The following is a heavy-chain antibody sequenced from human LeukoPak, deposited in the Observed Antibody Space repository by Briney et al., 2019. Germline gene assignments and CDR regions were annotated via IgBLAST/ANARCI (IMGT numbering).Heavy chain of an antibody. CDR2: IKEDGSEK. D-gene: IGHD6-13*01. CDR1: GDSISSHKWW. Sequence: ETLSLTCTVSGDSISSHKWWWCWVRQSPGKGLEWVANIKEDGSEKYYVDSVKGRFTISRDNAKNSLYLQMNSLRAEDTAVYYCATIAAAGSEYFHHWGQGTLVTVSS. J-gene: IGHJ1*01. CDR3: ATIAAAGSEYFHH. V-gene: IGHV3-7*01.